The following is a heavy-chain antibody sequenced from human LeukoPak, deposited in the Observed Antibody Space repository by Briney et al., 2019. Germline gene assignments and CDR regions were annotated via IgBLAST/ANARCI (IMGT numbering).Heavy chain of an antibody. CDR2: IYPGDSDT. D-gene: IGHD2-15*01. Sequence: GESLKISCKSSGYSFTTYWIAWVRQMPGKGLELMGIIYPGDSDTRYSPSFQGHVAISVDKSITTAYLQWSSLKASDTAIYYCARKRGSSRTIGSWYFDLWTRGTLVTVSS. CDR1: GYSFTTYW. CDR3: ARKRGSSRTIGSWYFDL. V-gene: IGHV5-51*01. J-gene: IGHJ2*01.